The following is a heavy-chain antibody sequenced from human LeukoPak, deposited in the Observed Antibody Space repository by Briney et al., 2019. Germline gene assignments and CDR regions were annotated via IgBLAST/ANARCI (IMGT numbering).Heavy chain of an antibody. D-gene: IGHD3-22*01. V-gene: IGHV3-23*01. CDR1: GFTFSNHA. J-gene: IGHJ4*02. CDR3: AKDGFDYYDSSGYYYFNY. Sequence: GGSLRLSCAASGFTFSNHAMSWVRQAPGKGLQWVSAISDGGVAIYYADSVKGRFTISRDNSKNTLYLQMNSLRAEDTAVYYCAKDGFDYYDSSGYYYFNYWGQGTLVTVSS. CDR2: ISDGGVAI.